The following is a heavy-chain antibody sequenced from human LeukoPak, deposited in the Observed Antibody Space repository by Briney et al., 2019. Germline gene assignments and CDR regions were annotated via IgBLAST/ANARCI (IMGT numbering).Heavy chain of an antibody. V-gene: IGHV4-4*07. J-gene: IGHJ4*02. CDR2: IYITGSN. CDR3: ARDRGVPCPGFDY. CDR1: GASINNYY. Sequence: NPSETLSLTCTVSGASINNYYWSWIRQPAGKGLEWIGRIYITGSNIYNPSFKSRVTMSVDPSKNQFSLKLSSVTAADTAVYYCARDRGVPCPGFDYWGQGTLVTVSS. D-gene: IGHD3-10*01.